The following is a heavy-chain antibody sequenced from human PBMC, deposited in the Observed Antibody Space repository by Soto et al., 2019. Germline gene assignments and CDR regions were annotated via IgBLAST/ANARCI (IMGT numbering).Heavy chain of an antibody. V-gene: IGHV3-49*04. CDR3: ARGGFRYSNYDY. CDR2: IRSKAYGGTT. Sequence: QPGGSLRLSCTGSGFTFGDHAMTWVRQAPGRGLEWVGFIRSKAYGGTTEYAASVEGRFTISRDDSRTIAYLQMSSLKIEDTAVYYCARGGFRYSNYDYWGQGTPVTVSS. CDR1: GFTFGDHA. D-gene: IGHD4-4*01. J-gene: IGHJ4*02.